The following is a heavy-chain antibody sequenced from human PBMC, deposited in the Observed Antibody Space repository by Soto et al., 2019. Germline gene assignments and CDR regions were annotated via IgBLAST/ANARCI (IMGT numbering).Heavy chain of an antibody. CDR2: ISYDGSNK. J-gene: IGHJ6*02. CDR1: GFTFSSYA. CDR3: ARGICSGGSCYSLPYYYYGMDV. V-gene: IGHV3-30-3*01. D-gene: IGHD2-15*01. Sequence: GGSLRLSCAASGFTFSSYAMHWVRQAPGKGLEWVAVISYDGSNKYYADSVKGRFTISRDNSKNTLYLQMNSLRAEDTAVYYCARGICSGGSCYSLPYYYYGMDVWGQGTTVTVSS.